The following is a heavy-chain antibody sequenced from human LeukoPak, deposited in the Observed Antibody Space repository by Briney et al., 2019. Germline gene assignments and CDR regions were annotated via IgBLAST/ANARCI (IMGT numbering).Heavy chain of an antibody. Sequence: SETLSLTCTVSGGSFSTYYWSWIRQPPGKGLEWIGYIYYSGNTNYNPSLKSRVTISVDKSKNQFSLKLSSVTAADTAVYYCARSGSYPGYFDYWGQGTLVTVSS. CDR1: GGSFSTYY. CDR2: IYYSGNT. D-gene: IGHD1-26*01. CDR3: ARSGSYPGYFDY. V-gene: IGHV4-59*12. J-gene: IGHJ4*02.